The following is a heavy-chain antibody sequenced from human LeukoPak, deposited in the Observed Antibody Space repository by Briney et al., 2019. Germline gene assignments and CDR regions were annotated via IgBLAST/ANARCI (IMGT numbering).Heavy chain of an antibody. CDR2: ISSSSSYI. J-gene: IGHJ5*02. Sequence: PGGSLRLSCAASGFTFSSYSMNWVRQAQAKGLEWVSSISSSSSYIYYADSVKGRFTISRDNAKNSLYLQMNSLRAEDTAVYYCARDRRSSGWYPWGQGTLVTVSS. V-gene: IGHV3-21*01. CDR3: ARDRRSSGWYP. CDR1: GFTFSSYS. D-gene: IGHD6-19*01.